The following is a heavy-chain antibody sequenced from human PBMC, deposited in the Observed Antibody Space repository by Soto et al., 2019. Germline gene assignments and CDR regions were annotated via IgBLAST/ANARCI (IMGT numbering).Heavy chain of an antibody. Sequence: PGGSLRLSCAASGFTFSSYSMNWVRQAPGKGLEWVSSISSSSSYIYYADSVKGRFTISRDNAKNSLYLQMNSLRAEDTAVYYCARDQQWLGGGDYYYYYGMDVWGQGTTVTVSS. D-gene: IGHD6-19*01. J-gene: IGHJ6*02. CDR1: GFTFSSYS. CDR3: ARDQQWLGGGDYYYYYGMDV. V-gene: IGHV3-21*01. CDR2: ISSSSSYI.